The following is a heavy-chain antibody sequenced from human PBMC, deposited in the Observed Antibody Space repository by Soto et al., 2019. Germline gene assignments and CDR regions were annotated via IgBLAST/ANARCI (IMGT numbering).Heavy chain of an antibody. CDR2: VFYRGVT. CDR1: GGSFSSLP. Sequence: SETLSLTCSVSGGSFSSLPWSWIRQPPGKGLEWIGYVFYRGVTYYNPSLKSRATISIDTSKNQFSLNLASVTAADTAVYYCAIVYDSSGYLIDYWGQGTLVTVSS. V-gene: IGHV4-59*01. J-gene: IGHJ4*02. D-gene: IGHD3-22*01. CDR3: AIVYDSSGYLIDY.